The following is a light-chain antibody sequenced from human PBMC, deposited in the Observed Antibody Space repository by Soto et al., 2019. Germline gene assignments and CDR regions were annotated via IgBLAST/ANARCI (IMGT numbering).Light chain of an antibody. CDR3: QQTNTFT. Sequence: DIQMTQSPSSVSASVGDRVTITCRASQGVSSGLAWYQQKAGKAPKLLIYAASTLQSGVPSRFSGSGFGTEFTLTISSLQPEDFATYYCQQTNTFTFGGGTRVETK. CDR1: QGVSSG. CDR2: AAS. V-gene: IGKV1-12*02. J-gene: IGKJ4*01.